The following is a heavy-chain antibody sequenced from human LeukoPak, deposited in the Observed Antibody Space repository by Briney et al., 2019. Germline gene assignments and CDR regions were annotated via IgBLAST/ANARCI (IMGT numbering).Heavy chain of an antibody. CDR1: GFTFTSYW. CDR3: ARGGGRHVEY. V-gene: IGHV3-7*05. J-gene: IGHJ4*02. D-gene: IGHD2/OR15-2a*01. Sequence: GGSLRLSCTASGFTFTSYWMTWVRQAPGKGLEWVANIKEDGSEKNYVDSVKGRFTISRDNAKNSLYLQMNSLRAEDTAVYYCARGGGRHVEYWGQGNLVTVSS. CDR2: IKEDGSEK.